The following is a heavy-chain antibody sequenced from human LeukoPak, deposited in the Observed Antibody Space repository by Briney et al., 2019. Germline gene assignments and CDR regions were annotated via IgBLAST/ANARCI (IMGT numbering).Heavy chain of an antibody. CDR3: ATLPVDYGDYPFDY. D-gene: IGHD4-17*01. V-gene: IGHV3-48*03. CDR1: GFTFSAYE. CDR2: IGSSGGTV. Sequence: PGGSLRLSCAASGFTFSAYEMNWVRQAPGKGLEWVSYIGSSGGTVYYADSVKGRFTISRDNSKNTLYLQMNSLRAEDTAVYYCATLPVDYGDYPFDYWGQGTLVTVSS. J-gene: IGHJ4*02.